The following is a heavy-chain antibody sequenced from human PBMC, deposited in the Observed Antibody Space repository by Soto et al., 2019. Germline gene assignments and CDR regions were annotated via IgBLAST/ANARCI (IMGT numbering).Heavy chain of an antibody. D-gene: IGHD3-22*01. CDR2: IYYSGST. CDR1: GGSISSGDYY. Sequence: SETLSLTCTVSGGSISSGDYYWSWIRQPPGKGLEWIGYIYYSGSTYYNPSLKSRVTISVDTSKNQFSLKLSSVTAADTAVCYCARGEVYYYDSSGYYDAFDIWGQGTMVTVSS. V-gene: IGHV4-30-4*01. J-gene: IGHJ3*02. CDR3: ARGEVYYYDSSGYYDAFDI.